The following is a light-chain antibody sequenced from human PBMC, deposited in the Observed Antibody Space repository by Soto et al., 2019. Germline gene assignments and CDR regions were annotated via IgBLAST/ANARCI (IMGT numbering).Light chain of an antibody. Sequence: QAVVTQEPPFSVSPGGTVTLTCGLNSGSVSNSYYPSWYQQTPGQAPRTLIYNTKTRSPGVPDRFSGSILGNKAALTITGAQADDESHYYCVLYLGSGIVEFGGGTQLTVL. CDR3: VLYLGSGIVE. J-gene: IGLJ2*01. CDR2: NTK. CDR1: SGSVSNSYY. V-gene: IGLV8-61*01.